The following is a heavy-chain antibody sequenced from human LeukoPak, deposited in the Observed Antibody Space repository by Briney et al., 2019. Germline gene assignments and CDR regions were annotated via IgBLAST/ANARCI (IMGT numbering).Heavy chain of an antibody. D-gene: IGHD3-22*01. Sequence: SETLSLTCTVYGGSFSGYYWSWIRRPPGKGLEWIGEINHSGSTNYNPSLNSRVTISVDTSKNQFSLKLSSVTAADTAVYYCARGRGYYDSSGYYYRPLFDYWGQGTLVTVSS. CDR1: GGSFSGYY. CDR3: ARGRGYYDSSGYYYRPLFDY. V-gene: IGHV4-34*01. CDR2: INHSGST. J-gene: IGHJ4*02.